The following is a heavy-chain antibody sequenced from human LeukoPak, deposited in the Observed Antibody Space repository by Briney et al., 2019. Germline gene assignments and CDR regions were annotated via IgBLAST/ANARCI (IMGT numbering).Heavy chain of an antibody. Sequence: ASVKVSCKASGGTFSSYAISWVRQAPGQGLEWMGGIIPIFGTANYAQKFQGRVTITTDESTSTAYMELSSLRSEDTAVYYCAMPGYGSRDGRVMIVNDYWGQGTLVTVSS. CDR2: IIPIFGTA. V-gene: IGHV1-69*05. CDR1: GGTFSSYA. D-gene: IGHD3-22*01. CDR3: AMPGYGSRDGRVMIVNDY. J-gene: IGHJ4*02.